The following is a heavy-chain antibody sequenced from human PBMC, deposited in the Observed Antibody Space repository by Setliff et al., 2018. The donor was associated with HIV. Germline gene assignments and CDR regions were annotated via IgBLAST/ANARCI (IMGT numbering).Heavy chain of an antibody. CDR3: VRGDWNNGLDV. D-gene: IGHD1-1*01. Sequence: GGSLRLSCAASGVIFNNLWMHWVRQVPGKGLEWVSAISRNGGSTAYADSVKGRFTISRDNAKNSLYLQMNSLRAEDTGLYHCVRGDWNNGLDVWGQGTTVTVSS. J-gene: IGHJ6*02. V-gene: IGHV3-20*01. CDR1: GVIFNNLW. CDR2: ISRNGGST.